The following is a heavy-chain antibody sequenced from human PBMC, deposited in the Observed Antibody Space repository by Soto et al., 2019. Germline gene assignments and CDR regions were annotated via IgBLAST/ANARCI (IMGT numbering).Heavy chain of an antibody. CDR2: IYYSGRT. J-gene: IGHJ5*02. CDR3: ARGYCSSTICYIWDNWFDP. V-gene: IGHV4-59*01. Sequence: TSETLSLTXTVSGGSISSYYWSWIRQPPGKGLEWIGYIYYSGRTNYNPSLKSRVTISVDTSKNQFSLKLSSVTAADTAVYYCARGYCSSTICYIWDNWFDPWGQGTLVTVSS. CDR1: GGSISSYY. D-gene: IGHD2-2*02.